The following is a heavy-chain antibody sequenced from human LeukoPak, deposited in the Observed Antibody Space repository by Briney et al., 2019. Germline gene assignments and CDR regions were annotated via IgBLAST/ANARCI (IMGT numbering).Heavy chain of an antibody. Sequence: GGSLRLSCAASGFTFSSYAISLVRQAPEKGLECVSAISGSGGSTYYADSVKGRFTTSTDNTKNTLYLYMKTLRAENTPAYYSAKVGHYDLWSGYSVHFDYWGQGTLVTVSS. D-gene: IGHD3-3*01. J-gene: IGHJ4*02. CDR1: GFTFSSYA. CDR2: ISGSGGST. CDR3: AKVGHYDLWSGYSVHFDY. V-gene: IGHV3-23*01.